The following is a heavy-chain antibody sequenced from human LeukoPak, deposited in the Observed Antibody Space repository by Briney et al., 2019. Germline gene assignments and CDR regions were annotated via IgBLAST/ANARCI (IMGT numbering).Heavy chain of an antibody. D-gene: IGHD6-19*01. CDR3: AKIEGSGWTGYMDV. J-gene: IGHJ6*03. V-gene: IGHV3-23*01. CDR2: ISDSGERT. Sequence: PGGSLRLSCPASGFTFSNYVMSWVRQAPWRGLQWVSAISDSGERTYYVDSVEGRFTISRDNYKNTLFLQMNSLRAEDTAVYYCAKIEGSGWTGYMDVWGKGTAVTVSS. CDR1: GFTFSNYV.